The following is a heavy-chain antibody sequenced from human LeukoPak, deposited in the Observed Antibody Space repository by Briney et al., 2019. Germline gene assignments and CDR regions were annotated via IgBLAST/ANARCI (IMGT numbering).Heavy chain of an antibody. Sequence: GGSLRLSCAASGFTFSRYAMTWVRQAPGKGLEWVSALSDSGASKYYADSVKGRFTISRDNSKNTPYLQMNSLGADDTAVYYCASSPPTGITVSYFDYWGQGTLVTVSS. CDR1: GFTFSRYA. D-gene: IGHD4-17*01. CDR3: ASSPPTGITVSYFDY. J-gene: IGHJ4*02. V-gene: IGHV3-23*01. CDR2: LSDSGASK.